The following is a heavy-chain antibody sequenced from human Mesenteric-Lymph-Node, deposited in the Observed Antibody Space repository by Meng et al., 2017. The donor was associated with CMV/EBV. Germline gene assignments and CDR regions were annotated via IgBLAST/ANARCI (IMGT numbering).Heavy chain of an antibody. Sequence: SVKVSCKASGGTFSSYTISWVRQAPGQGLEWMGRIIPILGIANYAQKFQGRVTITTDESTSTAYMELSSLRSDDTAVYYCASPTHGGNFDYWGQGSLVTVSS. CDR2: IIPILGIA. J-gene: IGHJ4*02. V-gene: IGHV1-69*02. D-gene: IGHD2-15*01. CDR3: ASPTHGGNFDY. CDR1: GGTFSSYT.